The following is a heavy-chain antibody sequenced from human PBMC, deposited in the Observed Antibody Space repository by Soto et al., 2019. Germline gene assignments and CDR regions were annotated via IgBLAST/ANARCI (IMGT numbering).Heavy chain of an antibody. J-gene: IGHJ4*02. V-gene: IGHV1-3*05. D-gene: IGHD5-12*01. CDR1: GYTFTNYA. CDR2: INAGNGNT. Sequence: QVQLVQSGAEEKKPGASVKVSCKASGYTFTNYATHWVRHAPGQRLEWMGWINAGNGNTKYSQKFQGIVTITRDTSARTAYMELSSMRSEDTAVYYCARVSGYYLPDYWGQGTLVTVSS. CDR3: ARVSGYYLPDY.